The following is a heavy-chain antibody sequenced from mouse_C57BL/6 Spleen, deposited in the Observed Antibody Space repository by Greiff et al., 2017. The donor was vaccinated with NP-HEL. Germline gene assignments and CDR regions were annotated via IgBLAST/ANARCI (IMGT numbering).Heavy chain of an antibody. CDR3: ARFTTVVARSYWYFDV. CDR1: GYTFTSYW. J-gene: IGHJ1*03. D-gene: IGHD1-1*01. CDR2: INPSNGGT. V-gene: IGHV1-53*01. Sequence: QVHVKQPGTELVKPGASVKLSCKASGYTFTSYWMHWVKQRPGQGLEWIGNINPSNGGTNYNEKFKSKATLTVGKSSSTAYMQLSSLTSEDSAVYYCARFTTVVARSYWYFDVWGTGTTVTVSS.